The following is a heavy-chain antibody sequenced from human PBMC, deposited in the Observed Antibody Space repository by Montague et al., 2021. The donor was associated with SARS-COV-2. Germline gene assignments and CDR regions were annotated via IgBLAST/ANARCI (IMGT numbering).Heavy chain of an antibody. CDR2: IYYSGST. CDR3: ARKTSRGLTIFGVVTASYCFDY. V-gene: IGHV4-39*01. Sequence: SETLSLTCTVSGGSISSSSYFWGWIRQPPGKGLEWIGCIYYSGSTYYXPSLKSRVTISVDTSKNQFSLKLSSVTAADTAVFYCARKTSRGLTIFGVVTASYCFDYWGQGTLVTVSS. J-gene: IGHJ4*02. D-gene: IGHD3-3*01. CDR1: GGSISSSSYF.